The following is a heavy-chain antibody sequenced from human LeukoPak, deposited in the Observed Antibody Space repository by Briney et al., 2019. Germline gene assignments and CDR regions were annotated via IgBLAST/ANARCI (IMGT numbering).Heavy chain of an antibody. D-gene: IGHD2-15*01. CDR1: GFMFSSYW. V-gene: IGHV3-7*04. CDR2: IKQDGSEK. CDR3: ARDYCSGGTCFDGY. Sequence: GGSLRLSCAASGFMFSSYWMSWVRQAPGKGLEWLANIKQDGSEKYYVDSVKGRFAISRDNAKNSLYLQMNSLRAEDTAMHYCARDYCSGGTCFDGYWGQGTLVTVSS. J-gene: IGHJ4*02.